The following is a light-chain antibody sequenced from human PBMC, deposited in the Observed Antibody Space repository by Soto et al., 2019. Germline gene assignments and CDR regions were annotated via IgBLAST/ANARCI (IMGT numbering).Light chain of an antibody. CDR1: SSDVGGYNY. Sequence: QSALTQPASVSGSPGQSITISRTGTSSDVGGYNYVSWYQQHPGKAPKLMIYEVSNRPSGVSNRFSGSKSGNTASLTISGLQAEDEADYYCSSYTSSSTLSYVFGTGTKGTVL. CDR2: EVS. CDR3: SSYTSSSTLSYV. J-gene: IGLJ1*01. V-gene: IGLV2-14*01.